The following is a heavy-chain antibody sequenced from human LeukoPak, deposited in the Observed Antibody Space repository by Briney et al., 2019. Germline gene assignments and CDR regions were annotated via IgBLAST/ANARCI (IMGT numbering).Heavy chain of an antibody. J-gene: IGHJ4*02. CDR3: ARGKLFGY. D-gene: IGHD3-10*02. CDR1: GGSISSYY. CDR2: IYYSGRT. Sequence: SETLSLTCTVSGGSISSYYWSWIRQPPGKGLEWIGYIYYSGRTNYSPSLKSRVTISVDTSKTQFSLKLNSVTAADTAVYYCARGKLFGYWGQGTLVTVSS. V-gene: IGHV4-59*12.